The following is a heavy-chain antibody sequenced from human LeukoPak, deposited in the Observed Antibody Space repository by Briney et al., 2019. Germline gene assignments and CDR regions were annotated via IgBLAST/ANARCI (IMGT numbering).Heavy chain of an antibody. V-gene: IGHV4-31*03. Sequence: SETLSLTCTVSGCSISSGGYYWSWIRQHPGKGLEWIGYIYYSGSTYYNPSLKSRVAISVDTSKNQFSLKLSSVTAAGTAVYYCARGAGNFDLWGRGTLVTVSS. CDR3: ARGAGNFDL. CDR2: IYYSGST. J-gene: IGHJ2*01. D-gene: IGHD3-10*01. CDR1: GCSISSGGYY.